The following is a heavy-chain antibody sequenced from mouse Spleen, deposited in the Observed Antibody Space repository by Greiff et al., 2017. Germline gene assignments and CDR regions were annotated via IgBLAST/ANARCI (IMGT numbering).Heavy chain of an antibody. D-gene: IGHD4-1*01. CDR1: GYSFTSYW. J-gene: IGHJ4*01. Sequence: EVQLQQSGTVLARPGASVKMSCKASGYSFTSYWMHWVKQRPGQGLEWIGAIYPGNSDTSYNQKFKGKAKLTAVTSASTAYMELSSLTNEDSAVYYCTREDLLTGTNYYAMDYWGQGTSVTVSS. V-gene: IGHV1-5*01. CDR3: TREDLLTGTNYYAMDY. CDR2: IYPGNSDT.